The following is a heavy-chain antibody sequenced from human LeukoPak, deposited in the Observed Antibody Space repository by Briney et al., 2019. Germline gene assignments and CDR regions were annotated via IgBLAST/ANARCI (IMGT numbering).Heavy chain of an antibody. J-gene: IGHJ4*02. CDR2: ISSNGGST. V-gene: IGHV3-64D*06. Sequence: GGSLRLSCSASGFTLSSYAMHWVRQAPGKGLEYVSVISSNGGSTYYADSVKGRFTISRDNSKSTLYLQMSSLRAEDTAVYYCVKDVHFYYGAGSLLEYWGQGTLVTVSS. CDR1: GFTLSSYA. CDR3: VKDVHFYYGAGSLLEY. D-gene: IGHD3-10*01.